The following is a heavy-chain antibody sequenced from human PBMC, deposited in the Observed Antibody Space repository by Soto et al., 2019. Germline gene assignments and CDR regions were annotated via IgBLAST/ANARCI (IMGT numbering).Heavy chain of an antibody. V-gene: IGHV1-69*13. CDR3: AGQNYYDSSGYYLDY. D-gene: IGHD3-22*01. CDR2: IIPIFGTA. Sequence: GASVKVSCKASGGTFSSYAISWVRQAPGQGLEWMGGIIPIFGTANYAQKFQGRVTITADESTSTAYMELSSLRSEDTAVYYCAGQNYYDSSGYYLDYWGQGTLVTVSS. J-gene: IGHJ4*02. CDR1: GGTFSSYA.